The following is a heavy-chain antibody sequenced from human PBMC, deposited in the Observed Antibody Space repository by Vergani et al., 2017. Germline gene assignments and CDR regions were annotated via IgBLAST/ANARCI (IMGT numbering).Heavy chain of an antibody. CDR3: ATGAGPFDI. CDR2: LCPSGST. V-gene: IGHV4-4*07. J-gene: IGHJ4*02. D-gene: IGHD7-27*01. Sequence: QVQMQESGPGLVKTSETLSLTCPASGAPISYWCWSWLRQPAGKGLEWIGRLCPSGSTNYKPSLKSRVTMSIDTSKNQFSLKLTSVTAADTAVYYCATGAGPFDIWGQGTRVTVSS. CDR1: GAPISYWC.